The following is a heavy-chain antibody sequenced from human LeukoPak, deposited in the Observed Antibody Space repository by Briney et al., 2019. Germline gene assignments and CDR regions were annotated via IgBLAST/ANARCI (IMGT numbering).Heavy chain of an antibody. CDR1: GFTFNNYA. J-gene: IGHJ4*02. V-gene: IGHV3-53*01. Sequence: GGSLRLSCAASGFTFNNYAMHWVRQAPGKGLEWVSVIYSGGNTYYADSVKGRFTISRDNSKNTLYLQMNSLRAEDTAVYYCASLWFGSVDYWGQGTLVTVSS. CDR2: IYSGGNT. D-gene: IGHD3-10*01. CDR3: ASLWFGSVDY.